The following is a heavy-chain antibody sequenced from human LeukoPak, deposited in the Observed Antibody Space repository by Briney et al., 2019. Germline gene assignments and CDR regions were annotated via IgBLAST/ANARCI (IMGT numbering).Heavy chain of an antibody. CDR3: ARPYGGNPGYFDY. CDR2: IYYSGTT. CDR1: GGSISSSSDY. J-gene: IGHJ4*02. V-gene: IGHV4-39*01. Sequence: SETLSLTCTVSGGSISSSSDYCGWIRQPPGKGLEWIGNIYYSGTTYYNPSLKSRVTISVDASKNQFSLKLSSVTAADTAVYYCARPYGGNPGYFDYWGQGTLVTVSS. D-gene: IGHD4-23*01.